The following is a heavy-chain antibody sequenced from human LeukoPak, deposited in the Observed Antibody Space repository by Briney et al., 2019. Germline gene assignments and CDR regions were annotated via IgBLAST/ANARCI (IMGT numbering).Heavy chain of an antibody. D-gene: IGHD3-22*01. V-gene: IGHV3-30*19. J-gene: IGHJ4*02. Sequence: GGSLRLSCAASGFTFSSYGMHWVRQAPGKGLEWVAVISYDGSNKYYADSVKGRFTISRDNSKNTLYLQMNSLRAEDTAVYYCARDPPLAGYYYDSSGYSLGYFDYWGQGTLVTVSS. CDR1: GFTFSSYG. CDR2: ISYDGSNK. CDR3: ARDPPLAGYYYDSSGYSLGYFDY.